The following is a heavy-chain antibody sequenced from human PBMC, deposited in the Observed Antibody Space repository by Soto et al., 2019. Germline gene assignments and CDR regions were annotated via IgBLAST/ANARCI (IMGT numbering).Heavy chain of an antibody. CDR2: ISSSGSTI. V-gene: IGHV3-48*03. CDR3: ARSATIFGVVILPYSYGMDV. Sequence: EVQLVESGGGLVQPGGSLRLSCAASGFTFSSYEMNWVRQAPGKGLEWVSYISSSGSTIYYADSVKGRFTISRDNAKNSLYLQMNSLRAEDTAVYSCARSATIFGVVILPYSYGMDVWGQGTTVTVSS. CDR1: GFTFSSYE. D-gene: IGHD3-3*01. J-gene: IGHJ6*02.